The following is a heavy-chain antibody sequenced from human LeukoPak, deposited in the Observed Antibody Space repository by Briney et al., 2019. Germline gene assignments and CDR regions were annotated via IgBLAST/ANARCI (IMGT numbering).Heavy chain of an antibody. CDR3: ATSGRWLQFGG. V-gene: IGHV4-59*01. CDR2: IYYSGST. Sequence: SETLSLTCTVSGGSISSYYWSWIRQPPGKGLEWIGYIYYSGSTNYNPSLKSRVTISVDTSKNQFSLKLNSVTAADTAVYYCATSGRWLQFGGWGQGTLVTVSS. J-gene: IGHJ4*02. D-gene: IGHD5-24*01. CDR1: GGSISSYY.